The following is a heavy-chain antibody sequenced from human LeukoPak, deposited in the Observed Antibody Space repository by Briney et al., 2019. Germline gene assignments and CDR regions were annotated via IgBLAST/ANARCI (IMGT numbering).Heavy chain of an antibody. J-gene: IGHJ6*02. D-gene: IGHD5-12*01. Sequence: GGSLRLSCAASGFTVSSNYMSWVRQAPGKGLEWVSVIYSGGSTYYADSVKGRFTISRDNSKNTLYPQMNSLRAEDTAVYYCARVRGYSGYEGRYYYYGMDVWGQGTTVTVSS. CDR2: IYSGGST. CDR3: ARVRGYSGYEGRYYYYGMDV. CDR1: GFTVSSNY. V-gene: IGHV3-53*01.